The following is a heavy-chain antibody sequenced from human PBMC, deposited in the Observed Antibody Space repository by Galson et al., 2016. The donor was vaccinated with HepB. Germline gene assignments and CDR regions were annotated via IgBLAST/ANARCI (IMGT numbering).Heavy chain of an antibody. CDR1: GFTFSRYW. Sequence: SLRLSCAASGFTFSRYWMHWVRQVPGKGLVWASRINSYGSSRNYADSVKGRFTISRDNAESTLYLQMNSLRVEDTALYYCAVSMGGAFDWYDYLDYWGQETLVAVTS. V-gene: IGHV3-74*01. J-gene: IGHJ4*02. CDR2: INSYGSSR. CDR3: AVSMGGAFDWYDYLDY. D-gene: IGHD3-9*01.